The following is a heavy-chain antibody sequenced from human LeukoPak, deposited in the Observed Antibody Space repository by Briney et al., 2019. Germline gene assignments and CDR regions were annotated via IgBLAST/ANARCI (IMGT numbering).Heavy chain of an antibody. Sequence: ASVKVSCKASGYTFTSYAMNWVRQAPGQGLEWMGWINTNTGNPTYAQGFTGRFVFSLDTSVSTAYLQISSLKAEDTAVYYCARLGVGHCSGGSCYSDYWGQGTLVTVSS. J-gene: IGHJ4*02. CDR2: INTNTGNP. V-gene: IGHV7-4-1*02. CDR3: ARLGVGHCSGGSCYSDY. D-gene: IGHD2-15*01. CDR1: GYTFTSYA.